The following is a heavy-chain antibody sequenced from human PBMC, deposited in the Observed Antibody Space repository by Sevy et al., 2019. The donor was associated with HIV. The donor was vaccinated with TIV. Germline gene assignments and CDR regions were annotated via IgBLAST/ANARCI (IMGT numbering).Heavy chain of an antibody. CDR1: GFTFATYW. CDR3: ARALADWGSFHYSS. D-gene: IGHD3-16*02. Sequence: GGSLRLSCAASGFTFATYWMTWVRQAPGKGLEWVAYIKQDGTDKYYVDSVRVRFTISRDNGKNSLYLQMSSLRAEDTAVYFCARALADWGSFHYSSWGRGTRVTVSS. CDR2: IKQDGTDK. V-gene: IGHV3-7*01. J-gene: IGHJ4*02.